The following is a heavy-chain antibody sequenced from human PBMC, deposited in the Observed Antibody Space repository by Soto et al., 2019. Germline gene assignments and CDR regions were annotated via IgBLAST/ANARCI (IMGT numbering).Heavy chain of an antibody. CDR2: IYYSGST. Sequence: QVQLQESGPGLVKPSETLSLTCTVSGGSVSSGSYYWRWIRQPPGKGLEWIGYIYYSGSTSYNPSLKSRATISVDTSKNQFSLKLSSVTAADTAVYYCARGIEGWYQGRYYYGMDVWGQGTKVTVSS. CDR1: GGSVSSGSYY. D-gene: IGHD6-19*01. CDR3: ARGIEGWYQGRYYYGMDV. V-gene: IGHV4-61*01. J-gene: IGHJ6*02.